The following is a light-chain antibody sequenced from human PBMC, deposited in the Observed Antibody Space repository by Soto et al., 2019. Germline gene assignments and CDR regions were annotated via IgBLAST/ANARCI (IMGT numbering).Light chain of an antibody. V-gene: IGKV1-33*01. CDR2: DAS. CDR3: QQYDNLPLST. CDR1: QDISNY. J-gene: IGKJ2*01. Sequence: DIQMTQSPSSLSASVGDRVTITCQASQDISNYLNWYQQKPGKAPKLLIYDASNLETGVPSRFSGSGSGTDFTFTISSLQPEDIATYYCQQYDNLPLSTSGQGTKLEIK.